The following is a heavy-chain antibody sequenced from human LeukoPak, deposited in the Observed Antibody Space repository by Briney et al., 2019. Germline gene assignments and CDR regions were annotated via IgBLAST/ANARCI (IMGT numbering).Heavy chain of an antibody. Sequence: PRGSLRDSCAGSGFNFYKHLVHWVRQAPGKGLVWVSRINTDGSRTDYADFVKGRFTISRDDAKNTLYLQMNSLGAEDTAMCYCARSMSVIRELWRRGTLVTVSS. J-gene: IGHJ4*02. CDR1: GFNFYKHL. CDR3: ARSMSVIREL. D-gene: IGHD1-26*01. V-gene: IGHV3-74*01. CDR2: INTDGSRT.